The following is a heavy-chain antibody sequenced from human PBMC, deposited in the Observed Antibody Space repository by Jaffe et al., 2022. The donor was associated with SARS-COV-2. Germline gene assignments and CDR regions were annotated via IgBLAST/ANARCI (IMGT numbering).Heavy chain of an antibody. CDR1: GGSISSYY. D-gene: IGHD6-13*01. CDR3: ATSPDSSSWYGVGY. Sequence: QVQLQESGPGLVKPSETLSLTCTVSGGSISSYYWSWIRQPPGKGLEWIGYIYYSGSTNYNPSLKSRVTISVDTSKNQFSLKLSSVTAADTAVYYCATSPDSSSWYGVGYWGQGTLVTVSS. J-gene: IGHJ4*02. V-gene: IGHV4-59*08. CDR2: IYYSGST.